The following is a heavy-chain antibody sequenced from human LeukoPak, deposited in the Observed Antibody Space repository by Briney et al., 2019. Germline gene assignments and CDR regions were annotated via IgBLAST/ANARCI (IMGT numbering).Heavy chain of an antibody. D-gene: IGHD3-9*01. V-gene: IGHV1-2*02. Sequence: ASVKVSCKASGYTFTGYYMHWVRQAPGQGLEWMGWINPNSGGTNYAQKFQGRVTMTRDTSISTAYMELSRLRSDDTAVYYCARALLRYFDWFTNWGKGTLVTVSS. CDR1: GYTFTGYY. J-gene: IGHJ4*02. CDR2: INPNSGGT. CDR3: ARALLRYFDWFTN.